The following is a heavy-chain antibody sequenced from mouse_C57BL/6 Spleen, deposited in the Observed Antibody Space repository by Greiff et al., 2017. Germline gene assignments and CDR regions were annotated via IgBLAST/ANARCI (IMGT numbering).Heavy chain of an antibody. CDR1: GFNINDYY. Sequence: VQLQQSGAELVKPGASVKFSCTASGFNINDYYMHWVKQRTEQGLEWIGRIDPEDGETNYAPKFQGKATITADTSSNTAYMQLSSLTSEDSAVYYCARGGRSYWYFDVWGTGTTVTVSS. CDR3: ARGGRSYWYFDV. J-gene: IGHJ1*03. D-gene: IGHD1-1*01. V-gene: IGHV14-2*01. CDR2: IDPEDGET.